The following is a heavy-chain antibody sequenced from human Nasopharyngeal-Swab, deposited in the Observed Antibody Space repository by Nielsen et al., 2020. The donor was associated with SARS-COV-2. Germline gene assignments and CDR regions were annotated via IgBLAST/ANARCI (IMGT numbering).Heavy chain of an antibody. J-gene: IGHJ5*02. CDR2: IYYSGST. CDR1: GGSISSSSYC. CDR3: ARPYYDSSGYDAWFDP. Sequence: SETLSLTCTVSGGSISSSSYCWGWIRQPPGKGLEWIGSIYYSGSTYYNPSLKSRVTISVDTSKNQFSLKLSSVTAADTAVYYCARPYYDSSGYDAWFDPWGQGTLVTVSS. V-gene: IGHV4-39*01. D-gene: IGHD3-22*01.